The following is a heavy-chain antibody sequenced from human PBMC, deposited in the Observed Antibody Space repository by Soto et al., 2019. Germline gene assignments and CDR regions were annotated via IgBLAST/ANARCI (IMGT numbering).Heavy chain of an antibody. CDR2: ISGSGGST. CDR3: AKDSTYYYDSSGYWFDP. V-gene: IGHV3-23*01. Sequence: LRLSCAASGFTFSSYAMSWVRQAPGKGLEWVSAISGSGGSTYYADSVKGRFTISRDNSKNTLYLQMNSLRAEDTAVYYCAKDSTYYYDSSGYWFDPWGQGTLVTVPQ. CDR1: GFTFSSYA. D-gene: IGHD3-22*01. J-gene: IGHJ5*02.